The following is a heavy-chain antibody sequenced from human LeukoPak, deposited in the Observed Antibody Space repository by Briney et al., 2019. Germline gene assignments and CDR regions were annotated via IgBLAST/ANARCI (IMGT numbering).Heavy chain of an antibody. CDR3: ARDSTSSSSPYFDY. D-gene: IGHD6-6*01. V-gene: IGHV1-18*01. CDR1: GYTFTSYG. CDR2: ISAYNGNT. Sequence: ASVKVSCKASGYTFTSYGISWVRQAPGQGLEWMGWISAYNGNTNYAQKLQGRVTMTTDTSTSTAYMELRSLRSDDTAVYYCARDSTSSSSPYFDYWGQGTLVTVSS. J-gene: IGHJ4*02.